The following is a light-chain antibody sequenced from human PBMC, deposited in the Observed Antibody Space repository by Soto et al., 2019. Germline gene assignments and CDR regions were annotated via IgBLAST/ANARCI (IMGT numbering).Light chain of an antibody. V-gene: IGKV3-15*01. Sequence: EIVMTQSPATLSVSPGERATLSCRASQSVSSNLAWYQQKPGQAPRLLIYGASTRATSIPARFSGGGSGTELTLTLSSLQSEDFAVYYCQQYNNWPPWTFGQGTKVEIK. J-gene: IGKJ1*01. CDR2: GAS. CDR1: QSVSSN. CDR3: QQYNNWPPWT.